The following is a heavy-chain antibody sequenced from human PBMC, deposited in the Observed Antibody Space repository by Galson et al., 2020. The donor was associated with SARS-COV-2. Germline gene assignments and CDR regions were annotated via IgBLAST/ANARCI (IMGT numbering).Heavy chain of an antibody. J-gene: IGHJ3*02. CDR3: ARCKLYSSSLDAFDI. D-gene: IGHD6-6*01. CDR2: IYSGGST. CDR1: GFTVSSNY. V-gene: IGHV3-53*01. Sequence: GGSLRLSCAASGFTVSSNYMSWVRQAPGKGLEWVSVIYSGGSTYYADSVKGRFTISRDNSKNTLYLQMNSLRAEDTAVYYCARCKLYSSSLDAFDIWGQGTMVTVSS.